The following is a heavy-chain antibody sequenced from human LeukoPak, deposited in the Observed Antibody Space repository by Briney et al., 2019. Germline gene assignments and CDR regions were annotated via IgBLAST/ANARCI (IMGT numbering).Heavy chain of an antibody. Sequence: GESLKISCKGSGYSFTSYWIGWVRQMPGKGLEWMVIIYPGDSDTSYSPSFQGQVTISAYKSISTAYRQCSSLKYSDAAMYYCASRHYGDYYYYFDDWGQGTLVTVSS. J-gene: IGHJ4*02. D-gene: IGHD4-17*01. CDR1: GYSFTSYW. CDR2: IYPGDSDT. V-gene: IGHV5-51*01. CDR3: ASRHYGDYYYYFDD.